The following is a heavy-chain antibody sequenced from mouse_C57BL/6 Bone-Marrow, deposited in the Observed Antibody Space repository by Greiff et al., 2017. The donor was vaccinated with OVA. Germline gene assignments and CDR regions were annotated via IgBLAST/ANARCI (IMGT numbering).Heavy chain of an antibody. Sequence: VKLMESDAELVKPGASVKISCKVSGYTFTDHTIHWMKQRPEQGLEWIGYIYPRDGSTKYNEKLKGKATLTADKSSSTAYMQLNSLTSEDSAVYFCASNGLLWHYWYFDVWGTGTTVTVSS. J-gene: IGHJ1*03. V-gene: IGHV1-78*01. CDR1: GYTFTDHT. CDR3: ASNGLLWHYWYFDV. CDR2: IYPRDGST. D-gene: IGHD2-1*01.